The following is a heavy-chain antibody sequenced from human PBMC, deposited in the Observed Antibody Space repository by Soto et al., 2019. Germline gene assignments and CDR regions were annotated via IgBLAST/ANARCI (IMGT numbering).Heavy chain of an antibody. CDR3: ARDLREVFWNYSYISHYFDY. J-gene: IGHJ4*02. V-gene: IGHV3-21*01. D-gene: IGHD1-7*01. CDR1: GFTFSSYS. Sequence: EVQLVESGGGLVKPGGSLRLSCAASGFTFSSYSMNWVRQAPGKGLEWVSSISSSSSYIYYADSVKGRFTISRDNAKNSLYLQMNSLRAEDTAVYYCARDLREVFWNYSYISHYFDYWGQGTLVTVSS. CDR2: ISSSSSYI.